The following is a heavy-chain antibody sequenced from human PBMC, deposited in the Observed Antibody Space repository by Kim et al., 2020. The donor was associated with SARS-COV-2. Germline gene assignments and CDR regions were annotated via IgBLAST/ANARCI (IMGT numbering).Heavy chain of an antibody. Sequence: YSPSFQGHITISGDKSLSAAYLQWSSLKASDTAIYYCGRLKAAGRLNLDHWGQGTLVTVSS. J-gene: IGHJ4*02. D-gene: IGHD6-13*01. CDR3: GRLKAAGRLNLDH. V-gene: IGHV5-51*01.